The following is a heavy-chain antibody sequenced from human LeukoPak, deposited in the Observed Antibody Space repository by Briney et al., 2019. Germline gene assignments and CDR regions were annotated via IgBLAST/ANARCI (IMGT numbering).Heavy chain of an antibody. V-gene: IGHV4-59*01. CDR3: ARSYALEYFQH. CDR2: IYYSGST. Sequence: SETLSLTCTVSGGSISSYYWSWIRQPPGKGLEWIGYIYYSGSTNYNPSPKSRVTISVDTSKSQFSLKLSSVTAADTAVYYCARSYALEYFQHWGQGTLVTVSS. J-gene: IGHJ1*01. CDR1: GGSISSYY. D-gene: IGHD4-17*01.